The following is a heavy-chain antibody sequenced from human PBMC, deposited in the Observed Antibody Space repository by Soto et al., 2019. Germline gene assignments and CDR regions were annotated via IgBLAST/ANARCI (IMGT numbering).Heavy chain of an antibody. D-gene: IGHD3-16*01. CDR3: ARERRYWGRDAFDI. J-gene: IGHJ3*02. V-gene: IGHV4-30-4*01. CDR1: GGSISSGDYY. Sequence: SETLSLTCTVSGGSISSGDYYWSWIRQPPGKGLEWIGYIYYSGSTYYNPSLKSRVTISVDTSKNQFSLKLSSVTAADTAVYYCARERRYWGRDAFDIWGQGTMVTVSS. CDR2: IYYSGST.